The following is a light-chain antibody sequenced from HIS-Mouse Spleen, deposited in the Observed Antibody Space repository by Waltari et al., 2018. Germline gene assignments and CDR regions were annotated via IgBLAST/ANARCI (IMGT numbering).Light chain of an antibody. J-gene: IGLJ2*01. V-gene: IGLV2-23*03. Sequence: QSALTQPASVSGSPGPSITISCTGTSSDVGSYTLVPWYQQHPGKAPKPMIYEGSKRPSGVSNRFSGSKSGNTASLTISGLQAEDEADYYCCSYAGSSTFVVVFGGGTKLTVL. CDR2: EGS. CDR3: CSYAGSSTFVVV. CDR1: SSDVGSYTL.